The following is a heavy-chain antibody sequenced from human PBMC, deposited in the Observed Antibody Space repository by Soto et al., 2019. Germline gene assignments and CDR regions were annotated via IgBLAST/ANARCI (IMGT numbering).Heavy chain of an antibody. J-gene: IGHJ3*02. CDR2: ISFDGSDK. Sequence: QVQLVESGGGVVQPGRSLRLSCPASGFTFSSYGMHWVRQAPGKGLVWMAVISFDGSDKYYADSVKGQFTISRDNSKNTLYMQMNSLRVEDTAVYYCTRERYDDDSSGYRYLEDGFDIWGQGTMVTVSS. CDR3: TRERYDDDSSGYRYLEDGFDI. D-gene: IGHD3-22*01. CDR1: GFTFSSYG. V-gene: IGHV3-30-3*01.